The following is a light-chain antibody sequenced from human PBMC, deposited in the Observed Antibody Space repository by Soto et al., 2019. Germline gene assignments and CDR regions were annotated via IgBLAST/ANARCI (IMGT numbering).Light chain of an antibody. CDR3: TSYVGDNNHYV. J-gene: IGLJ1*01. V-gene: IGLV2-8*01. CDR2: EVS. Sequence: QSALTQPPSASGSPGQSVTISCTGTSSDVGGYNYVSWYQQHPGKAPKVVIYEVSKRPSGVPDRFSGSKSGNTASLTVSGLQAEDEADYYCTSYVGDNNHYVFGTGTKVTVL. CDR1: SSDVGGYNY.